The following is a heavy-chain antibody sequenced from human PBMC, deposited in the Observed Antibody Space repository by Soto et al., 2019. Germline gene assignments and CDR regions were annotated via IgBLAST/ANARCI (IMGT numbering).Heavy chain of an antibody. J-gene: IGHJ4*02. CDR3: ARGLEAGYYFAY. CDR2: ITTSGDRS. V-gene: IGHV3-23*01. CDR1: GFNFSSYA. Sequence: EVQLLESGGRLIQPGGSLRLSCAASGFNFSSYAMSRIRQAPGKGPEWVAGITTSGDRSGYADSVKGRFTVSRDNSQNTMYLQLNSLRGDDTAMYYCARGLEAGYYFAYLGQGTLVTVSS. D-gene: IGHD3-22*01.